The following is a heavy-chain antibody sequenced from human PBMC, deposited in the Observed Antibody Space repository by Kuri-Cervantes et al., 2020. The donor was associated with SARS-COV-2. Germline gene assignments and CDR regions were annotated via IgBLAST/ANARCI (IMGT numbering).Heavy chain of an antibody. J-gene: IGHJ6*03. CDR3: ARVGYDFWSGRPYYYMDV. CDR1: GYTFTGYY. V-gene: IGHV1-2*02. D-gene: IGHD3-3*01. CDR2: INPNSGGT. Sequence: ASVKVSCKACGYTFTGYYMHWVRQAPGQGLEWMGWINPNSGGTNYAQKFQGRVTMTRDTSISTAYMELSRLRSDDTAVYYCARVGYDFWSGRPYYYMDVWGKGTTVTVSS.